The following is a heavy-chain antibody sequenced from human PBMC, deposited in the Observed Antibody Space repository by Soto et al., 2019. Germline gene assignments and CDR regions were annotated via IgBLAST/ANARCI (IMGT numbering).Heavy chain of an antibody. Sequence: EVQLLESGGGLVQPGGSLRLSCAASGFTFSSYAMSWVRQAPGKGLEWGSVISGSGDSTYYADSVKGRFTISRDNSKNTLYLQMNSLRAEDTAVYYCASRSSGWYFDYWGQGTLVTVSS. CDR3: ASRSSGWYFDY. D-gene: IGHD6-19*01. CDR2: ISGSGDST. CDR1: GFTFSSYA. V-gene: IGHV3-23*01. J-gene: IGHJ4*02.